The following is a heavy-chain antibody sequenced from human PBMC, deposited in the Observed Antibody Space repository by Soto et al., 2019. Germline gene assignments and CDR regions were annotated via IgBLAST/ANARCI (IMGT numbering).Heavy chain of an antibody. CDR2: MNPNSGNT. V-gene: IGHV1-8*01. CDR3: ARGLWYYDSSGYYWFDP. Sequence: QVQLVQSGAEVKKPGASVKVSCKASGYTFTSYDINWVRQATGQGLAWMGWMNPNSGNTGYAQKFQGIVTMTRNSSISTAYMELSTLRSEDTAVYYCARGLWYYDSSGYYWFDPWGQGTLVTVSS. D-gene: IGHD3-22*01. J-gene: IGHJ5*02. CDR1: GYTFTSYD.